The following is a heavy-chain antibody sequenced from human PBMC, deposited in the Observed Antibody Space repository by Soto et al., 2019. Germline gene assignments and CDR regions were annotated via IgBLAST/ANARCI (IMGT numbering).Heavy chain of an antibody. V-gene: IGHV1-2*02. J-gene: IGHJ4*02. Sequence: QVQLVQSGAEVKKPGASVKVSCKASGYTFTGYYMHWVRQAPGQGLEWMRWINPNSGGTNYAQKFQGRVTMTRDTSISTAYMELSRLRSDDTAVYYCARVLRGELLLYYFDYWGQGTLVTVSS. D-gene: IGHD1-26*01. CDR1: GYTFTGYY. CDR2: INPNSGGT. CDR3: ARVLRGELLLYYFDY.